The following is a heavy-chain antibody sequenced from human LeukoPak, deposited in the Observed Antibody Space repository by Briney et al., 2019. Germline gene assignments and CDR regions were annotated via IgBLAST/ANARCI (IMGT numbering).Heavy chain of an antibody. J-gene: IGHJ3*02. CDR2: IIPILGIA. Sequence: RASVKVSCKASGGTFSSYAISWVRQAPGQGLEWMGRIIPILGIANYAQKLQGRVTITADKSTSTAYMELSSLRSEDTAVYYCARAGYSSGWYAVDIWGQGTMVTVSS. D-gene: IGHD6-19*01. CDR3: ARAGYSSGWYAVDI. V-gene: IGHV1-69*04. CDR1: GGTFSSYA.